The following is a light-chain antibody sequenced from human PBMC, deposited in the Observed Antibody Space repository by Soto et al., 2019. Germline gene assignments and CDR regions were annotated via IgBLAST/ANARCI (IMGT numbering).Light chain of an antibody. CDR3: QQYENLPT. CDR2: DAS. Sequence: DIQMTPSPSSLSASVGGRVAITCQASQNIKNYLNWYQQKPGRAPKLLIHDASNLEAGVPSRLRGSGSGTDFTFTISRLQPEDTTTYYCQQYENLPTFGQGTRLEIK. J-gene: IGKJ5*01. CDR1: QNIKNY. V-gene: IGKV1-33*01.